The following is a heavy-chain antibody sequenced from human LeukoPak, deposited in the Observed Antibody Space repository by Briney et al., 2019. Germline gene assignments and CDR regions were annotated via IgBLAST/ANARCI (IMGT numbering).Heavy chain of an antibody. CDR3: AKDPGYYGSGSYYSD. D-gene: IGHD3-10*01. CDR1: GFTFSSYA. Sequence: PGGSLRLSCAASGFTFSSYARSWGRQAPAKGLEWVSAISGSGGSTYYADSVKGRFTISRDNSKNTLYLQMNSLRAEDTAVYYCAKDPGYYGSGSYYSDWGQGTLVTVSS. J-gene: IGHJ4*02. V-gene: IGHV3-23*01. CDR2: ISGSGGST.